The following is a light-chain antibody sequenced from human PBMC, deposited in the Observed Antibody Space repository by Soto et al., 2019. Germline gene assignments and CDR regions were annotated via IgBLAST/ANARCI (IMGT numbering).Light chain of an antibody. CDR2: EVH. CDR1: SSDVGGYKY. Sequence: QSVLTQPPSASGSPGQSVTISCTGTSSDVGGYKYVSWYQQHPGKAPKLMIFEVHKRPSGVPDRFSGSKSGNTASLTVSGLQAEDEADYYCSSYGGTNNLLFGGGTKLTFL. V-gene: IGLV2-8*01. J-gene: IGLJ2*01. CDR3: SSYGGTNNLL.